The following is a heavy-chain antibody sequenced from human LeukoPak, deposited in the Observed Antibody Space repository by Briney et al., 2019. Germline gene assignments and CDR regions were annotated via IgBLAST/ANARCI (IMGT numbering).Heavy chain of an antibody. Sequence: SETLSLTCAVYGGSFSGYYWSWIRQPPGKGLEWIGEINHSGSTNYNPSLKSRVTISVDTSKNQFPLKLSSVTAADTAVYYCASGEHGYNLFDYWGLGTLVTVSS. J-gene: IGHJ4*02. CDR1: GGSFSGYY. CDR3: ASGEHGYNLFDY. CDR2: INHSGST. D-gene: IGHD5-24*01. V-gene: IGHV4-34*01.